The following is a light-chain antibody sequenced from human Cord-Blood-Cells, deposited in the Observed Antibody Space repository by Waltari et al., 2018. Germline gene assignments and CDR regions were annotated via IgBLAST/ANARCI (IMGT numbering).Light chain of an antibody. J-gene: IGLJ2*01. V-gene: IGLV2-11*01. CDR2: DVS. CDR3: CSYAGSYTLV. CDR1: SSDVGGYNY. Sequence: QSALTQPRSVSGSPGQSVTISCTGTSSDVGGYNYVSWYQQHPGKSPKLMIYDVSTRPSAGPVRFSGSKSGNTASLTISGLQAEDEADYYCCSYAGSYTLVFGGGTKLTVL.